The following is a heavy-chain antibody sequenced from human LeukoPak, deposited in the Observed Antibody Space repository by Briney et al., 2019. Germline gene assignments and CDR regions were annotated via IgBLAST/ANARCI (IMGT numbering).Heavy chain of an antibody. D-gene: IGHD3-22*01. Sequence: GASVKVSCKASGYTFTSYGISWVRQAPGQGLEWMGWISAYNGNTNYAQKLQGRVTMTTDTSTSTAYMELRSLRSDDTAVYYCARDLMRSDSSGYCYVGYWGQGTLVTVSS. CDR1: GYTFTSYG. J-gene: IGHJ4*02. CDR3: ARDLMRSDSSGYCYVGY. V-gene: IGHV1-18*01. CDR2: ISAYNGNT.